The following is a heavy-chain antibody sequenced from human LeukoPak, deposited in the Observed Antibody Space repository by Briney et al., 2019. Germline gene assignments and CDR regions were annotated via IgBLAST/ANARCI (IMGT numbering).Heavy chain of an antibody. CDR2: VSGSGGRT. D-gene: IGHD3-22*01. J-gene: IGHJ4*02. V-gene: IGHV3-23*01. CDR1: GITLSNYG. Sequence: GGSLRLSCAVSGITLSNYGMSWVRQAPGKGLEWVAGVSGSGGRTYYADSVRGRFTISRDNPKNTLYLQMNSLRAEDTAVYFCAKRGVVIRVILVGFHKEAYYFDSWGQGALVTVSS. CDR3: AKRGVVIRVILVGFHKEAYYFDS.